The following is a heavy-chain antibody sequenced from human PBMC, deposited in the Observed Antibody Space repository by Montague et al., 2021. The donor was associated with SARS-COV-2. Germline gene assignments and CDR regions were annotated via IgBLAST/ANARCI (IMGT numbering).Heavy chain of an antibody. CDR3: ARDPPYFDSGGFLDY. V-gene: IGHV3-30-3*01. J-gene: IGHJ4*02. D-gene: IGHD3-9*01. CDR2: ISYDGSNK. Sequence: SLRLSCAASGFTFSSYAMHWVRQAPGKGLEWVAVISYDGSNKYYADSVKGRFTISRDNSKNTLYLQMNSLRAEDTAVYHCARDPPYFDSGGFLDYWGQGTLVTVSS. CDR1: GFTFSSYA.